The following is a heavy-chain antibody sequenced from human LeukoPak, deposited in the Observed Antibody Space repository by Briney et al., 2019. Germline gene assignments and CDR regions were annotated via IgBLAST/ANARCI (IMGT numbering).Heavy chain of an antibody. CDR1: GFTFTNYW. CDR2: IKQDRSEK. Sequence: GGSLRLSCAASGFTFTNYWMSWVRQAPGKGLELVANIKQDRSEKYYVDSVKGRFTISRDNAKNSLYLQMNSLRAEDTAVYYCARPTRSYSGYDSSLNYWGQGTLVTVSS. D-gene: IGHD5-12*01. CDR3: ARPTRSYSGYDSSLNY. J-gene: IGHJ4*02. V-gene: IGHV3-7*01.